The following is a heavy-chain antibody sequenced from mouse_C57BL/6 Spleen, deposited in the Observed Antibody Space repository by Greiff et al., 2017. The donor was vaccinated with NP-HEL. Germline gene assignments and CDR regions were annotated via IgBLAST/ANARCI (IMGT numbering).Heavy chain of an antibody. Sequence: EVKLMESGEGLVKPGGSLKLSCAASGFTFSSYAMSWVRQTPEKRLEWVAYISSGGDYIYYADTVKGRFTISRDNARNTLYLQMSSLKSEDTAMYYCTRGDYGSSGYFDYWGQGTTLTVSS. V-gene: IGHV5-9-1*02. CDR3: TRGDYGSSGYFDY. J-gene: IGHJ2*01. CDR1: GFTFSSYA. D-gene: IGHD1-1*01. CDR2: ISSGGDYI.